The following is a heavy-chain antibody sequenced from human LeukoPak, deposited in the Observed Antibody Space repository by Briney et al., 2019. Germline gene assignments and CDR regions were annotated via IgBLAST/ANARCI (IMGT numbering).Heavy chain of an antibody. J-gene: IGHJ4*02. V-gene: IGHV4-59*08. CDR2: IYNSGST. CDR3: ARRHSRGWYNHFDY. Sequence: SETLSLICTVSGGSISNYYWTWIRQTPGKGLEWIGYIYNSGSTTYNPSLKSRVTISGDTSKNQFSLKLTSVTAADTAVYYCARRHSRGWYNHFDYWGQGTLVTVSS. D-gene: IGHD6-19*01. CDR1: GGSISNYY.